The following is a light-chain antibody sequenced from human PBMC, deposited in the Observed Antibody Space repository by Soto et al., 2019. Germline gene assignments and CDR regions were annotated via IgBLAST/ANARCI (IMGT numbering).Light chain of an antibody. V-gene: IGLV8-61*01. CDR2: STN. CDR1: SGSVSTRYY. Sequence: QTVVTQEPSFSVSPGGTVTLTCGLSSGSVSTRYYPSWYQQTPGQAPRTLIYSTNTRSSGVPDRFSGFILGNKAALTITGAQADVVSDYYCVLYMGSGTVVFGGGTKLTVL. J-gene: IGLJ2*01. CDR3: VLYMGSGTVV.